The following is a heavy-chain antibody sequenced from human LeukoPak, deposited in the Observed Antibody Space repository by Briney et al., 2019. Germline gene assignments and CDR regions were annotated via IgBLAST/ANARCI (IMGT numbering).Heavy chain of an antibody. CDR3: XXXXXXXXXXXVKRYYYYMDV. CDR1: GFTFSSYW. V-gene: IGHV3-7*01. CDR2: IKQDGSEK. J-gene: IGHJ6*03. Sequence: PGGSLRLSCAASGFTFSSYWMSWVRQAPGKGLGWVANIKQDGSEKYYVDSVKGRFTISRDNAKNSLYLQMNSLRAEDTAVYYCXXXXXXXXXXXVKRYYYYMDVRGKGTTVTVSS. D-gene: IGHD2-2*01.